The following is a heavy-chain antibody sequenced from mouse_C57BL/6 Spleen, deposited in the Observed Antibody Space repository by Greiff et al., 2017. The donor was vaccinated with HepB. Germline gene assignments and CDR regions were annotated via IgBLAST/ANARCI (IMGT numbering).Heavy chain of an antibody. J-gene: IGHJ1*03. V-gene: IGHV2-5*01. D-gene: IGHD1-1*01. CDR2: IWRGGST. CDR1: GFSLTSYG. CDR3: AKMPPYGSSGEYFDV. Sequence: VQLQQSGPGLVQPSQSLSITCTVSGFSLTSYGVHWVRQSPGKGLEWLGVIWRGGSTDYNAAFMSRLSITKDNSKSQVFFKMNSLQADDTAIYYCAKMPPYGSSGEYFDVWGTGTTVTVSS.